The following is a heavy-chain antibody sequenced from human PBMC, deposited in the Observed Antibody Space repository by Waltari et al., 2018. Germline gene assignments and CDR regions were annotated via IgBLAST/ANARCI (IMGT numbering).Heavy chain of an antibody. CDR1: GYTFTSYG. D-gene: IGHD4-17*01. CDR2: ISAYNGNT. CDR3: ARDGGGTTVTRRVGYAFDI. V-gene: IGHV1-18*01. Sequence: QVQLVQSGAEVKKPGASVKVSCTASGYTFTSYGISWVRQAPGQGLEWMGWISAYNGNTNYAQKLQGRVTMTTDTSTSTAYMELRSLRSDDTAVYYCARDGGGTTVTRRVGYAFDIWGQGTMVTVSS. J-gene: IGHJ3*02.